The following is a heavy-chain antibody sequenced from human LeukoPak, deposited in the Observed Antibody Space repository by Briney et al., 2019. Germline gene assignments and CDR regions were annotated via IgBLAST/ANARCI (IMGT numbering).Heavy chain of an antibody. CDR2: IWYDGSNK. J-gene: IGHJ4*02. CDR1: GFTFSSYG. D-gene: IGHD4/OR15-4a*01. CDR3: AKDASARMVPLFDY. Sequence: PGGSLRLSCAASGFTFSSYGMHWVRQAPGKGLEWVAVIWYDGSNKYYADSVKGRFTISRDNSKNTLYLQMNSLRAEDTAVYYCAKDASARMVPLFDYWGQGTLVTVSS. V-gene: IGHV3-33*06.